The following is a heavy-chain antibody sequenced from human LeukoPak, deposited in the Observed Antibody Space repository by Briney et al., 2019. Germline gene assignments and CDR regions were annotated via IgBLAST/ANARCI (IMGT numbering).Heavy chain of an antibody. CDR3: ARGGEANYYDTSGYYLYYY. D-gene: IGHD3-22*01. CDR2: IIPIFGTT. V-gene: IGHV1-69*05. J-gene: IGHJ4*02. Sequence: SVKVSCKASGYTFSNYAISWVRQAPGQGLEWMVRIIPIFGTTNYAQKFQGRVTITTDESTSTAYMELSSLRSEDTDVYYCARGGEANYYDTSGYYLYYYWGQGTLVTVSS. CDR1: GYTFSNYA.